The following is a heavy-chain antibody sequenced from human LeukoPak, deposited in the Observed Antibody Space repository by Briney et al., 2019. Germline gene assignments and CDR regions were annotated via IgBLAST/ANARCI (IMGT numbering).Heavy chain of an antibody. D-gene: IGHD6-6*01. Sequence: GESLKISCKGSGYSFTTYWIGWVRQMPGKGLEWMGIIYPGDSDTRYSPSFQGQVTISADKSVTTAYLQWSSLKASDTAMYYCARHYSSSSGDTFDIWGQGTMVTVSS. V-gene: IGHV5-51*01. CDR2: IYPGDSDT. CDR3: ARHYSSSSGDTFDI. J-gene: IGHJ3*02. CDR1: GYSFTTYW.